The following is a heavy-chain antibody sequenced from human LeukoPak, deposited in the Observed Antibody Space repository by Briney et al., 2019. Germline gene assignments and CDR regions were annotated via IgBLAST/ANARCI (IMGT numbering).Heavy chain of an antibody. CDR3: ARGLGYCSSTSCHSRWFDP. Sequence: ASVKVSCKASGYTFTSYDINWVRQATGQGLEWMGWMNPNSGNTGYAQKFQGRVTMTRNTSISTAYMELSSLRSEDTAVYYCARGLGYCSSTSCHSRWFDPWGQGTLVTVSS. CDR2: MNPNSGNT. CDR1: GYTFTSYD. D-gene: IGHD2-2*01. V-gene: IGHV1-8*01. J-gene: IGHJ5*02.